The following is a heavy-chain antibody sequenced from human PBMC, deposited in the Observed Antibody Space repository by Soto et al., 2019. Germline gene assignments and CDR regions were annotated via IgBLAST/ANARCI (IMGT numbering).Heavy chain of an antibody. Sequence: QVQLVESGGGVVQPGRSLRLSCVASGFKFTDYGLNWVRQTPGKGLEWVAISWFDGSIAYYAESVTGRFTISRDDSRNTVYLHMNSLRGEDTAMYYCARDGARIDSSGKFDYWGQGTQVTVSS. CDR3: ARDGARIDSSGKFDY. CDR1: GFKFTDYG. CDR2: SWFDGSIA. V-gene: IGHV3-33*01. J-gene: IGHJ4*02. D-gene: IGHD3-22*01.